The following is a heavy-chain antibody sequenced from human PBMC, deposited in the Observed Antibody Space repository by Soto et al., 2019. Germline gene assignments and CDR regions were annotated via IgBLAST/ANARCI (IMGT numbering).Heavy chain of an antibody. CDR1: GGTFSSYS. J-gene: IGHJ4*02. CDR2: IIPIFGTA. Sequence: QVQLVQSGAEVKKPGSSVKVSCKASGGTFSSYSINWVRQAPGQGLEWMGEIIPIFGTANYAQKFQGRVTISADESTSTAYMELSSLRSEDTAVYYCSRDGGRHSGGIDYWGQGTLVTVSS. D-gene: IGHD1-26*01. V-gene: IGHV1-69*01. CDR3: SRDGGRHSGGIDY.